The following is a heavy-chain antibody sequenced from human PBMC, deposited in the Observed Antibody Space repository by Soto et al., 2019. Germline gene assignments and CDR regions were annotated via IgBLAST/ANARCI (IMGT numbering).Heavy chain of an antibody. CDR3: ATVPRGYHCRGGSCLL. CDR2: SSGSGIST. J-gene: IGHJ4*02. Sequence: EVQLLESGGGLVQPGGSLRLSFAASGLTFSRYALGWVRPAPGKGLEWVSPSSGSGISTYYADSVKGSFTISSDNSKDRPYVQTNSLRAEDTALYYYATVPRGYHCRGGSCLLWGQGTLVTVSS. D-gene: IGHD2-15*01. CDR1: GLTFSRYA. V-gene: IGHV3-23*01.